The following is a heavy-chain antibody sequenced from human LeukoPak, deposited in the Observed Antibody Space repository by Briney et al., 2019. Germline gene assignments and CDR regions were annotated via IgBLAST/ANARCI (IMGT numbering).Heavy chain of an antibody. CDR2: IHYSGST. CDR3: ARHVLMVEANGVFDN. CDR1: GYSITSGYH. D-gene: IGHD2-8*01. J-gene: IGHJ4*02. V-gene: IGHV4-38-2*01. Sequence: SETLSLTCSVSGYSITSGYHWGWIRQPPGKGLEWIGTIHYSGSTYYSPSLKSRVTISVDTSKNQFSLKLSSVTAADTAIYYCARHVLMVEANGVFDNWGQGTLVTVSS.